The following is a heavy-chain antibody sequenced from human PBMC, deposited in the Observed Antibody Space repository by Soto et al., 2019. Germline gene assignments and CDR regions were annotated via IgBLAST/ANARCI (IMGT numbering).Heavy chain of an antibody. J-gene: IGHJ4*02. CDR3: DRDRGGAAAGPFDY. V-gene: IGHV6-1*01. CDR1: GDSVSSNSAA. Sequence: SQTLSLTCAISGDSVSSNSAAWNWIRQSPSRGLEWRGRTYYRSKWYNDYAVSVKSRITISPDTSKNQFSLQLNSVTPEDEAVYYCDRDRGGAAAGPFDYWGEGTLVTVSS. CDR2: TYYRSKWYN. D-gene: IGHD6-13*01.